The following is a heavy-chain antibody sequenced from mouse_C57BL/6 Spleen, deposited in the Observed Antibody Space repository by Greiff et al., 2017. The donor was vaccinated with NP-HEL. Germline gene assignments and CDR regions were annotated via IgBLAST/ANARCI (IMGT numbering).Heavy chain of an antibody. CDR2: IRLKSDNYAT. CDR3: KQLGGYYAMDY. V-gene: IGHV6-3*01. J-gene: IGHJ4*01. CDR1: GFTFSNYW. Sequence: ADGSMKLSCVASGFTFSNYWMNWVRQSPEKGLEWVAQIRLKSDNYATHYAESVKGRFTISRDDSKSSVYLQMNNLRAEATEIYYCKQLGGYYAMDYWGQGTSVTVSS.